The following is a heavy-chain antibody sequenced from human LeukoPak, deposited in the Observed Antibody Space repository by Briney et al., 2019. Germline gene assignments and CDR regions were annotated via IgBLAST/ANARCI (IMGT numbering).Heavy chain of an antibody. CDR2: IRRGVGST. D-gene: IGHD2-8*01. V-gene: IGHV3-23*01. CDR3: ARVLSRMRYYFDY. CDR1: GFTFSSYD. J-gene: IGHJ4*02. Sequence: PGGSLRLSCAASGFTFSSYDLSWVRQAPGKGLECVSAIRRGVGSTYYADSVKGRFTISRDNSKNTLYLQMNSLRAEDTAVYYCARVLSRMRYYFDYWGQGTLVTVSS.